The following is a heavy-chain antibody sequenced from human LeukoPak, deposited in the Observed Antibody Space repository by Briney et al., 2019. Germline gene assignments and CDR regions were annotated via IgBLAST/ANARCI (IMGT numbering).Heavy chain of an antibody. CDR2: ISGGGDAA. D-gene: IGHD3-22*01. J-gene: IGHJ4*02. CDR3: PRKYDSSGYFDY. Sequence: GGSLRLSCIASGFSLSGYAMSWVRQAPGKGLEWVSTISGGGDAAYYADSVKGRFTISRDSSKNTLYLQMNSLRAEDTAVYYCPRKYDSSGYFDYWGRGTLVTVSS. CDR1: GFSLSGYA. V-gene: IGHV3-23*01.